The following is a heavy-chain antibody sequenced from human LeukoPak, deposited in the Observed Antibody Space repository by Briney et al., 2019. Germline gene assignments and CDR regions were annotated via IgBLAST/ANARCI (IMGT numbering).Heavy chain of an antibody. V-gene: IGHV1-18*01. Sequence: GASVKVSCKASGYTFTSYGISWVRQAPGQGLEWMGWISAYNGNTNYVQKLQGRVTMTTDTSTSTAYMELRSLRSDDTAVYYCAVRRTSYSGSYADYWGQGTLVTVSS. CDR2: ISAYNGNT. D-gene: IGHD1-26*01. CDR1: GYTFTSYG. CDR3: AVRRTSYSGSYADY. J-gene: IGHJ4*02.